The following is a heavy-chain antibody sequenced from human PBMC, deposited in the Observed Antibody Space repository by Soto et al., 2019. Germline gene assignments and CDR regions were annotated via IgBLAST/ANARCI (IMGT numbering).Heavy chain of an antibody. Sequence: EVQLVESGGGLVQPGGSLRLSCEASGFTFSSYCMTWVRQAPGKGLEWVAHIKQDGGEGYYVDSVKGRFTISRDNAKHSLYLQMTSLRAEDTAVYYCARVPSTRDIWSYGVGARYYYSDMDVWVKGTKVTVSS. V-gene: IGHV3-7*04. J-gene: IGHJ6*03. CDR1: GFTFSSYC. CDR2: IKQDGGEG. D-gene: IGHD1-26*01. CDR3: ARVPSTRDIWSYGVGARYYYSDMDV.